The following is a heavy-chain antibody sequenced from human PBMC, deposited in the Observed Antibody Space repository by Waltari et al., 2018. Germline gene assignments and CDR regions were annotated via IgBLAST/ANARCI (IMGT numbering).Heavy chain of an antibody. V-gene: IGHV4-4*02. CDR3: ARDRGRGLYLES. CDR1: GESVSSNNW. J-gene: IGHJ4*02. CDR2: SHRSGRT. D-gene: IGHD2-15*01. Sequence: QLQLQESGPGLVKPSGTLSLTCTVSGESVSSNNWWGWVRQPPEKGLEWIGQSHRSGRTNYNPSRESRVTISIDTANNQFCRKVTSTTAADTAVYYCARDRGRGLYLESWGQGTLVTVSP.